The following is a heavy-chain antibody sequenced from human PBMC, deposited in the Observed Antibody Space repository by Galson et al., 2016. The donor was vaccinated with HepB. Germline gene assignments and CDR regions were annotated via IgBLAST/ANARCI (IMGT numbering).Heavy chain of an antibody. D-gene: IGHD4-23*01. V-gene: IGHV4-61*08. CDR3: ARAPPRGGNVEH. CDR1: GGSISSAGYH. CDR2: IYEGGST. J-gene: IGHJ1*01. Sequence: SETLSLTCTVSGGSISSAGYHWSWIRQHPGKGLEWIGHIYEGGSTYYSPSLKSRVTISVDTSKNLFSLKLSSVTAADTAVYYCARAPPRGGNVEHWGQGTLVIVSS.